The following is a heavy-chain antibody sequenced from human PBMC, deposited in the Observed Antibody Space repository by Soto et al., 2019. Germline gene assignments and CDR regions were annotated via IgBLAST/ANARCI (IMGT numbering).Heavy chain of an antibody. CDR1: GFTFRSSP. V-gene: IGHV3-23*01. Sequence: EVQLWESGGGLVQPGGSLRLFCAVSGFTFRSSPMSWVRRAPGQGLEWVSGINGGDDSEHYVDSVRGRFNIIRDNSKKLLLLQMNSLRGEDTAIYDCTKDSHWGIISPTQDHWGQGTQVTVSS. D-gene: IGHD3-16*01. CDR3: TKDSHWGIISPTQDH. J-gene: IGHJ4*02. CDR2: INGGDDSE.